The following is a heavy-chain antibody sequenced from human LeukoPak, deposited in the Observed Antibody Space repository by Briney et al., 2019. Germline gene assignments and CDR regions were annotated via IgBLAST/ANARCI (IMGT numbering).Heavy chain of an antibody. J-gene: IGHJ4*02. CDR1: GGSISSSSYY. V-gene: IGHV4-39*01. D-gene: IGHD3-9*01. Sequence: SETLSLTCTVSGGSISSSSYYWGWIPQPPGKGLEWIVSIYYSGSTYYNPSLKSRVTISVDTSKNQFSLKLSSVTAADTAVYYCARLTGYYDILTGYFLFDYWGQGTLVTVSS. CDR2: IYYSGST. CDR3: ARLTGYYDILTGYFLFDY.